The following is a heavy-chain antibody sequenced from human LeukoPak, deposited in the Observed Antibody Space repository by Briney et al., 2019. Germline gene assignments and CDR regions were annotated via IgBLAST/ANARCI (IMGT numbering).Heavy chain of an antibody. D-gene: IGHD2-15*01. V-gene: IGHV4-34*01. CDR2: INHSGST. Sequence: SETLSLTCAVYGESFSGYYWSWIRQPPGKGLEWIGEINHSGSTNYNPSLKSRVTISVDTSKNQFSLKLSSVTAADTAVYYCATRSGGRRSGGSWFDPWGQGTLVTVSS. J-gene: IGHJ5*02. CDR1: GESFSGYY. CDR3: ATRSGGRRSGGSWFDP.